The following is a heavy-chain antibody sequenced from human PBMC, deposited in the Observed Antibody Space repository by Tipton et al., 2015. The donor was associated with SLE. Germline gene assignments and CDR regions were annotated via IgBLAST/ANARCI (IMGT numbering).Heavy chain of an antibody. CDR2: LSTDGRVT. V-gene: IGHV3-74*01. D-gene: IGHD6-19*01. CDR3: ARAPTISVAGTTDPFGMDV. Sequence: GSLRLSCAASGFTFHNYWMTWVRQAPGKGLVWVSRLSTDGRVTTYADSVKGRLTISRDNAKNTLYLQMRSLRVEDTGIYYCARAPTISVAGTTDPFGMDVWGPGTRVTVSS. CDR1: GFTFHNYW. J-gene: IGHJ6*02.